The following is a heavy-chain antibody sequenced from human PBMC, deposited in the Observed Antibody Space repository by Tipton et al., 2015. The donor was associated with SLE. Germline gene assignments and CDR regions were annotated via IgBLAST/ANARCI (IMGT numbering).Heavy chain of an antibody. Sequence: SLRLSCAASGFTFSDYSMNWVRQAPGKGPEWVSFISSSGTYIYYAGSLKGRFTISRDNAKNTVYLQMNSLRDEDTAVYYCVRHGSGSYIDYWGQGTLVTVSS. D-gene: IGHD1-26*01. CDR2: ISSSGTYI. J-gene: IGHJ4*02. V-gene: IGHV3-21*01. CDR1: GFTFSDYS. CDR3: VRHGSGSYIDY.